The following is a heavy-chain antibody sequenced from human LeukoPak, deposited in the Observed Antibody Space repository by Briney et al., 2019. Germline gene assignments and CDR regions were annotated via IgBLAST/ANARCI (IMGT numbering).Heavy chain of an antibody. CDR3: ARLLVGYSSGWFLNDAFDI. J-gene: IGHJ3*02. V-gene: IGHV4-39*01. CDR1: GGSISSSSYY. CDR2: IYYSGST. D-gene: IGHD6-19*01. Sequence: PSETLSLTCTVSGGSISSSSYYWGWLRQPPGKGLEWIGSIYYSGSTYYNPSLKSRVTISVDTSKNQFSLKLSSVTAADTAVYYCARLLVGYSSGWFLNDAFDIWGQGTMVTVSS.